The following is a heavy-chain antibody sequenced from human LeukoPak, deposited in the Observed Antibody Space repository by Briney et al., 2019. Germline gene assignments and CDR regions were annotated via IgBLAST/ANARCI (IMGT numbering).Heavy chain of an antibody. V-gene: IGHV1-18*01. CDR1: GYTFTSYG. CDR2: ISAYNGNT. CDR3: ARVKEAYDSGAY. Sequence: ASVKVSCKASGYTFTSYGISWVRQAPGQGLEWMGWISAYNGNTNYAQKLQGRVTITTDTSTSTGYMDLRSLRSDDTAVYYCARVKEAYDSGAYWGQGTLVTVSS. J-gene: IGHJ4*02. D-gene: IGHD5-12*01.